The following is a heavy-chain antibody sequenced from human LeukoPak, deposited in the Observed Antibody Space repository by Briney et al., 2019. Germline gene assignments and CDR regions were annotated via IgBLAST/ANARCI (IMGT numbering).Heavy chain of an antibody. CDR2: LYSGGGT. Sequence: GGSLRLSCAASGFTVSSNYMSWVRQAPGKGLEWVSGLYSGGGTYYADSVKGRFDISRDNSKNTLYLQMNSLRAEDTAVYYCARGHYDILTASYKWTPDYWGQGILVTVSS. D-gene: IGHD3-9*01. J-gene: IGHJ4*02. CDR3: ARGHYDILTASYKWTPDY. CDR1: GFTVSSNY. V-gene: IGHV3-66*01.